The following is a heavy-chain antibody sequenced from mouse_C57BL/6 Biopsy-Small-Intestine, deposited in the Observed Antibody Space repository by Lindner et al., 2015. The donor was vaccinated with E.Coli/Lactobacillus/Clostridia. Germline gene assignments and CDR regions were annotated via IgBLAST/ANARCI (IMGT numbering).Heavy chain of an antibody. D-gene: IGHD1-3*01. V-gene: IGHV1-85*01. CDR3: ARGEDNSFAY. J-gene: IGHJ3*01. CDR1: GYTFINFD. Sequence: VQLQESGPELVKPGASVKLSCKASGYTFINFDINWVKQRPGQGLEWIGRIYPRDGSTKYIEKFKGKATLTVDKSSSTAYMELHSLTSEDSAVYFCARGEDNSFAYWGQGTLVTVSA. CDR2: IYPRDGST.